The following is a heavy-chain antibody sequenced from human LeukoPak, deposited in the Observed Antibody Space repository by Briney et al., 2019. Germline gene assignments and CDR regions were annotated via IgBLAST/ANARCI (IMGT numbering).Heavy chain of an antibody. J-gene: IGHJ4*02. CDR2: IYTSGST. CDR1: GGSISSYY. CDR3: ARGYSSSSSFDY. V-gene: IGHV4-4*07. D-gene: IGHD6-6*01. Sequence: SETLPLTCTVSGGSISSYYWSWIRQPAGKGLEWIGRIYTSGSTNYNPSLKSRVTMSVDTSKNQFSLKLSSVTAADTAVYYCARGYSSSSSFDYWGQGTLVTVSS.